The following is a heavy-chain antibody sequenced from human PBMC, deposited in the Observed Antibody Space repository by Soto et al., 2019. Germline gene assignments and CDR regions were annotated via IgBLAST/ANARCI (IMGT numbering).Heavy chain of an antibody. CDR3: ARVVGESYFGY. V-gene: IGHV4-31*02. Sequence: NLSLTMPISDGPNTPGGYFWTCIRQHLEKSIEWIGNIYYSGTNHYNPSLKSRVTISVDTSKNQFSLKLSSVTAADPAGYYCARVVGESYFGYWGQGTLVTVSS. J-gene: IGHJ4*02. D-gene: IGHD4-17*01. CDR1: DGPNTPGGYF. CDR2: IYYSGTN.